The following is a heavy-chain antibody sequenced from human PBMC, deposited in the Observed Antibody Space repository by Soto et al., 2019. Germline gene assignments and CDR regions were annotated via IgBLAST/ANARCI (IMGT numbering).Heavy chain of an antibody. V-gene: IGHV3-21*01. Sequence: EVQLVESGGGLVKPGGSLRLSCAASGFTFSSYSMNWVRQAPGKGLEWVSSISSSSSYIYYADSVKGRFTISRDNAKNSLYLQMNSRRAEDTAVYYCVALDCSGGSCYVWGVYWGQGTLVTVSS. J-gene: IGHJ4*02. CDR3: VALDCSGGSCYVWGVY. CDR2: ISSSSSYI. D-gene: IGHD2-15*01. CDR1: GFTFSSYS.